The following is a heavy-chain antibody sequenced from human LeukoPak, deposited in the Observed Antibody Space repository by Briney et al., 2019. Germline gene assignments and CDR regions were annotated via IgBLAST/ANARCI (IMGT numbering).Heavy chain of an antibody. CDR2: IRQDGSEK. J-gene: IGHJ4*02. V-gene: IGHV3-7*04. CDR1: GFTFSSYW. Sequence: GGSLRLSCAASGFTFSSYWMIWVRQAPGKGLEWVANIRQDGSEKYYVDSVKGRFTISRDNAKNSLYLQMNSLRAEDTAVYYCSGGSRFIDYWGQGTLVTVSS. D-gene: IGHD3-10*01. CDR3: SGGSRFIDY.